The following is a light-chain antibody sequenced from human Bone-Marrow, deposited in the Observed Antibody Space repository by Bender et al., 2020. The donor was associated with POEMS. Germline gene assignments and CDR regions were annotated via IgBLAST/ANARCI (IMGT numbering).Light chain of an antibody. Sequence: SYVLTQPPSVSVAPGRTATVTCGGNNIGSKGVHWYQQKPGQAPVLVIYDDSDRPSGIPERFSGSNSGNTATLTISRVEVGDEAEYYCQVWDVGSDHVVFGGGTKLTVL. J-gene: IGLJ2*01. CDR1: NIGSKG. V-gene: IGLV3-21*03. CDR2: DDS. CDR3: QVWDVGSDHVV.